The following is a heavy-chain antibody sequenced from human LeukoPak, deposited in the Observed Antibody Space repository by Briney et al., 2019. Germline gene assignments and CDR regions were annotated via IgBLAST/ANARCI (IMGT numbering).Heavy chain of an antibody. CDR1: GFTFSSYE. J-gene: IGHJ4*02. D-gene: IGHD3-22*01. Sequence: GGSLRLSCAASGFTFSSYEMNLVRQAPGKGLEWVSYISSSGSTIYYADSVKGRFTISRDNAKNSLYLQMNSLRAEDTAVYYCARAIRMDSSGYYYAPVFDYWGQGTLVTVSS. CDR3: ARAIRMDSSGYYYAPVFDY. V-gene: IGHV3-48*03. CDR2: ISSSGSTI.